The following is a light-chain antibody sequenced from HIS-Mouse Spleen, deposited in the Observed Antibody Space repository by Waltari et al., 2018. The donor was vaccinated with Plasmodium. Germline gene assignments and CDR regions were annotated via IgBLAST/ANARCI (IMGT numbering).Light chain of an antibody. V-gene: IGLV2-23*01. CDR3: CSYAGSSTLV. Sequence: HSALTQPASVSGSPGQSITISCTGTSSDVGSYNLVSWYQQHPGKAPKLMLYEGSKRPAGVSNRFSGSKSGNTASLTIPGLQAEDEADYYCCSYAGSSTLVFGGGTKLTVL. CDR2: EGS. CDR1: SSDVGSYNL. J-gene: IGLJ3*02.